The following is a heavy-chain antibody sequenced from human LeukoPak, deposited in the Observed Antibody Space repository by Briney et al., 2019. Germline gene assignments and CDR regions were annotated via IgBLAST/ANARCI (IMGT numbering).Heavy chain of an antibody. J-gene: IGHJ6*04. CDR3: ARESTVLTGYYHYRMDV. V-gene: IGHV4-59*01. CDR1: GGSISDSY. CDR2: IYNTGST. Sequence: SETLSLTCTVSGGSISDSYWSWVRQPPGKGLEWIGYIYNTGSTNYNPSLETRVTISVDTSKKQFSLRLSSVTAADTAVYYCARESTVLTGYYHYRMDVWGKGTTVTVSS. D-gene: IGHD3-9*01.